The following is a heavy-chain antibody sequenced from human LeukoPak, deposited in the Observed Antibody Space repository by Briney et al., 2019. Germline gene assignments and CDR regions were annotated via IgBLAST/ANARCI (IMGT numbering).Heavy chain of an antibody. V-gene: IGHV3-74*01. CDR1: GFTFSSYW. D-gene: IGHD3-22*01. CDR2: IKSDGST. J-gene: IGHJ1*01. CDR3: ARAPSEIGGYYPEYFRH. Sequence: PGGSLRLSCAASGFTFSSYWMHWVRQAPGKGLVWVSRIKSDGSTNSADSVKGRFTISRDNAKNTVSLQMNSLRAEDTGVYYCARAPSEIGGYYPEYFRHWGQGTLVTVPS.